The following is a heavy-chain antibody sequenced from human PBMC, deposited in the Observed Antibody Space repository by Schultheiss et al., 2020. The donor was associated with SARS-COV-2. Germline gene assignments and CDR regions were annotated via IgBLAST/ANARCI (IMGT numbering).Heavy chain of an antibody. J-gene: IGHJ4*02. Sequence: SETLSLTCTVSGASISSFYWSWILQPPGKGLQWIGNMYYTGSTTYNPSLKSRVTISVDTSKNQFSLRLISVTAADTALYYCAAHDFGDYAFDYWGQGTLVTVSS. CDR2: MYYTGST. D-gene: IGHD4-17*01. CDR3: AAHDFGDYAFDY. CDR1: GASISSFY. V-gene: IGHV4-59*01.